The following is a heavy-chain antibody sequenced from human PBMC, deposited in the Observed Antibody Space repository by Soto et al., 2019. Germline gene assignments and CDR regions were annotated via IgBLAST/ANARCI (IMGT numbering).Heavy chain of an antibody. D-gene: IGHD2-15*01. CDR3: AREPVVTAYYYQGMDV. J-gene: IGHJ6*02. V-gene: IGHV3-53*01. Sequence: PGGSLRLACAAYGFPVSINYMSWVRQAPGKGLEWVSFIYIGGSTYYADSVKGRFTISRDNSKNTLYLQMNSLRDEDTAVYYCAREPVVTAYYYQGMDVWRQGDTFTV. CDR2: IYIGGST. CDR1: GFPVSINY.